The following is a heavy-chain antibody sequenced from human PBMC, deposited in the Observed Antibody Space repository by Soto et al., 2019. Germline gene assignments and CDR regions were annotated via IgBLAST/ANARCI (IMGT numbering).Heavy chain of an antibody. CDR3: AKGLTTAPLDY. CDR1: GFTFDDYS. J-gene: IGHJ4*02. CDR2: ISWNSGSI. Sequence: GGSLRLSCAASGFTFDDYSVHWVRQAPGKGLEWVSGISWNSGSIGYADSVKGRFTISRNNAKNSLYLQMNSLRAEDTALYYCAKGLTTAPLDYWGQGTLVTVSS. D-gene: IGHD5-18*01. V-gene: IGHV3-9*01.